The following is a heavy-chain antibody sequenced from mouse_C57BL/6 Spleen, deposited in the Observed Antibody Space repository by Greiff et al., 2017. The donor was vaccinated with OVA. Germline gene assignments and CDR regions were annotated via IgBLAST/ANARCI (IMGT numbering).Heavy chain of an antibody. Sequence: EVKLMESGGGLVKPGGSLKLSCAASGFTFSDYGMHWVRQAPEKGLEWVAYISSGSSTIYYADTVKGRFTISRDNAKNTLFLQMTSLRSEDTAMYYCARNYALAWFAYWGQGTLVTVSA. D-gene: IGHD2-4*01. V-gene: IGHV5-17*01. CDR1: GFTFSDYG. CDR3: ARNYALAWFAY. CDR2: ISSGSSTI. J-gene: IGHJ3*01.